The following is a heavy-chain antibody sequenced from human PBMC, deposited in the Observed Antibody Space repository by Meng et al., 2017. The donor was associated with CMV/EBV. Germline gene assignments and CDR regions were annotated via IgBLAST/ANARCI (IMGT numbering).Heavy chain of an antibody. CDR1: GGSISSGDYY. Sequence: QVQLQQSGPGLLKPSHTLSLACTGSGGSISSGDYYWSWIRQPPGKGLEWIGYIYYSGSTYYNPSLKSRVTISVDTSKNQFSLKLSSVTAADTAVYYCARAQYSSSCDYWGQGTLVTVSS. J-gene: IGHJ4*02. D-gene: IGHD6-13*01. V-gene: IGHV4-30-4*08. CDR2: IYYSGST. CDR3: ARAQYSSSCDY.